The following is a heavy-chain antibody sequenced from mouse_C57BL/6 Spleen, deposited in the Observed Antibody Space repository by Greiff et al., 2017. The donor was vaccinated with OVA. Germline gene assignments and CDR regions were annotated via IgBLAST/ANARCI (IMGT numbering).Heavy chain of an antibody. CDR1: GYTFTSYW. CDR2: IHPNSGST. J-gene: IGHJ1*03. D-gene: IGHD1-1*01. CDR3: ARVDYYGSSYWYFDV. Sequence: VKLQQPGAELVKPGASVKLSCKASGYTFTSYWMHWVKQRPGQGLEWIGMIHPNSGSTNYNEKFKSKATLTVDKSSSTAYMQLSSLTSEDSAVYYCARVDYYGSSYWYFDVWGTGTTVTVSS. V-gene: IGHV1-64*01.